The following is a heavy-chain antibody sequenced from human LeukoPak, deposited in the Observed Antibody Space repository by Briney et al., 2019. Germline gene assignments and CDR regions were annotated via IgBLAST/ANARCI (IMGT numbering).Heavy chain of an antibody. CDR3: ARLPVVPAAMIQDY. CDR1: GYTFTGYF. J-gene: IGHJ4*02. CDR2: INPNSGGT. Sequence: ASVKVSCKASGYTFTGYFMHWVRQAPGQGLEWIGWINPNSGGTNYAQKFQGRVTMTRDTSISTAYMELSRLRSDDTAVYYCARLPVVPAAMIQDYWGQGTLVTVSS. V-gene: IGHV1-2*02. D-gene: IGHD2-2*01.